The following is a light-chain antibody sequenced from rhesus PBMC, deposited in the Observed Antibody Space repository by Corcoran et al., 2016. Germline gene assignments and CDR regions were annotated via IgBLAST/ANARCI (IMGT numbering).Light chain of an antibody. Sequence: EIVLTQSPATLSLSPGERATLSCRASQTVSSTLAWYQQKPGQGPRLLIYDTSSRATGIPDRFSGSGSGTDFTLTSSNLDPEDVGVYYCQQYSNWPSFGQGTKVEIK. J-gene: IGKJ2*01. CDR1: QTVSST. CDR2: DTS. CDR3: QQYSNWPS. V-gene: IGKV3-35*01.